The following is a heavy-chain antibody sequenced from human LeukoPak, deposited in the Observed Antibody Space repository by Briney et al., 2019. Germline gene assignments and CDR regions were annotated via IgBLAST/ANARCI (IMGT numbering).Heavy chain of an antibody. CDR3: ARGLWQQLGNDY. CDR2: INHSGST. J-gene: IGHJ4*02. D-gene: IGHD6-13*01. Sequence: SETLSLTCAVYGGPFSRYHWSWPRQPPGKALEWIGEINHSGSTNHNPSLKRRVTISVDTSKTQFSLKLSSVTAADTAVYYFARGLWQQLGNDYWGKGTLVTVSS. V-gene: IGHV4-34*01. CDR1: GGPFSRYH.